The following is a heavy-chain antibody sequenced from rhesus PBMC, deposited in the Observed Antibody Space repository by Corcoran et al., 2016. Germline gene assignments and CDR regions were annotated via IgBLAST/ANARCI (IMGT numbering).Heavy chain of an antibody. CDR1: GFSISTSGMG. CDR2: IYWDDDK. D-gene: IGHD3-16*01. J-gene: IGHJ4*01. Sequence: QVTLKESGPALVKPTQTLTLTCTFSGFSISTSGMGVGWIRQPPGKALEWQALIYWDDDKYYSTSLTRTLTISNDTSRNQFVLTVTNMYPVDTATYYCARSFFYPGSYFDYWGQGVLFTVSS. CDR3: ARSFFYPGSYFDY. V-gene: IGHV2-174*01.